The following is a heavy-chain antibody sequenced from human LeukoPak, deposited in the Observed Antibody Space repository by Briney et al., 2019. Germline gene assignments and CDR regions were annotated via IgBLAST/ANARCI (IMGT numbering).Heavy chain of an antibody. Sequence: ASVKVSCKASGYTFTSYDINWVRQATGQGLEWMGWMNPNSGNTGYAQKFQGRVTMTRNTSISTAYMELSSLRSEDTAVYYCARGFPDYYDSSGYSKFDYWGQGTLVTVSS. CDR3: ARGFPDYYDSSGYSKFDY. V-gene: IGHV1-8*01. J-gene: IGHJ4*02. CDR2: MNPNSGNT. D-gene: IGHD3-22*01. CDR1: GYTFTSYD.